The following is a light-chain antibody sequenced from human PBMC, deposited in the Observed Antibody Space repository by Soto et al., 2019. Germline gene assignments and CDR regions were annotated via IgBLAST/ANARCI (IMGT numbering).Light chain of an antibody. CDR1: SGSIASYY. Sequence: NFMLTQPPSVSESPGKTVTISCTASSGSIASYYVQWFQQRPGSAPTTVIYEDNQRPSGVPDRFSGSIDSSSNSASLTISGLKTEDEADYYCQSYDSSNVIFGGGTKLTVL. J-gene: IGLJ2*01. CDR2: EDN. V-gene: IGLV6-57*02. CDR3: QSYDSSNVI.